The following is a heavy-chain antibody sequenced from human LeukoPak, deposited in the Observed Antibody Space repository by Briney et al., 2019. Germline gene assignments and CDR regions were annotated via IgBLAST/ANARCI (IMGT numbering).Heavy chain of an antibody. Sequence: GGSLRLSCTASGFTFEDYGMSWVRQTPGKGLEWVSGINWDGTSTGFADSVKGRFTISRDNAKNSLYLQMNSLRAEDTALYYCGRTINTAMVPYYFDYWGRGTLVTVSS. CDR1: GFTFEDYG. J-gene: IGHJ4*02. CDR3: GRTINTAMVPYYFDY. CDR2: INWDGTST. D-gene: IGHD5-18*01. V-gene: IGHV3-20*04.